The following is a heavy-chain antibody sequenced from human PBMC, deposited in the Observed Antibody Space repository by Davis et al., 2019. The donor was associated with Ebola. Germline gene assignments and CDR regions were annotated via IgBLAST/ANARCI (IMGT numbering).Heavy chain of an antibody. CDR2: INPNSGGT. J-gene: IGHJ4*02. CDR1: GYTFTGYY. CDR3: ARMEYTAMATGFDY. D-gene: IGHD5-18*01. V-gene: IGHV1-2*02. Sequence: ASVKVSCKASGYTFTGYYMHWVRQAPGQGLEWMGWINPNSGGTNYAQKFQGRVTMTRDTSISTAYMELSRLRSDDTAVYYCARMEYTAMATGFDYWGQGTLVSVSS.